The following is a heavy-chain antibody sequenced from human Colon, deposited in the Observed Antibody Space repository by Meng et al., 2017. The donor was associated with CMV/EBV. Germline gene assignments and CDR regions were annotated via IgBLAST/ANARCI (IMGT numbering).Heavy chain of an antibody. V-gene: IGHV1-2*02. CDR1: GYIFTDYY. Sequence: SVKVSCKASGYIFTDYYMHWVRQAPGQGLEWMGWINPNSGATNYAQNFQGRLTVNRDTSISTVYMELSRLTSDDTAVYYCARDQNSDNSHYYDSSGYYCWGQGTLVTVSS. D-gene: IGHD3-22*01. CDR2: INPNSGAT. J-gene: IGHJ4*02. CDR3: ARDQNSDNSHYYDSSGYYC.